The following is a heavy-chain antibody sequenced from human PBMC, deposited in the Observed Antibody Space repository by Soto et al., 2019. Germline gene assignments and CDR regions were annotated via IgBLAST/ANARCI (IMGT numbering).Heavy chain of an antibody. V-gene: IGHV4-34*01. CDR3: AREAVARDSSGQLDY. CDR2: INHSGST. CDR1: GGSFSGYY. Sequence: KPSETLSLTCAVYGGSFSGYYWSWIRQPPGKGLEWIGEINHSGSTNYNPSLKSRVTISVDTSKNQFSLKLSSVTAADTAVYYCAREAVARDSSGQLDYWGQGTLVTVSS. D-gene: IGHD3-22*01. J-gene: IGHJ4*02.